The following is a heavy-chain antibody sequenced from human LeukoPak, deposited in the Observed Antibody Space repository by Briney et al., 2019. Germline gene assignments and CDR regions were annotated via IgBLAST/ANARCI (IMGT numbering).Heavy chain of an antibody. V-gene: IGHV4-34*01. CDR1: GGSFSGYY. CDR3: ARGLNWQQLAWFDP. J-gene: IGHJ5*02. D-gene: IGHD6-13*01. Sequence: SETPSLTCAVYGGSFSGYYWSWIRQPPGKGLEWIGEINHSGSTNYNPSLKSRVTISVDTSKDQFSLKLSSVTAADTAVYYCARGLNWQQLAWFDPWGQGTLVTVSS. CDR2: INHSGST.